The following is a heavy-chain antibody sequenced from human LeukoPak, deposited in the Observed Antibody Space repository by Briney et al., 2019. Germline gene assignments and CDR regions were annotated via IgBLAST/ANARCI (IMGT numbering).Heavy chain of an antibody. CDR2: IYYSGST. V-gene: IGHV4-59*01. D-gene: IGHD5-12*01. CDR1: GGSISSYY. J-gene: IGHJ4*02. Sequence: SETLSLTCTVSGGSISSYYWSWIRQPPGKGLEWIGYIYYSGSTNYNPSLKSRVTISVDTSKNRFSLKLSSVTAADTAVYYCARVDLGGLDYWGQGTLVTVSS. CDR3: ARVDLGGLDY.